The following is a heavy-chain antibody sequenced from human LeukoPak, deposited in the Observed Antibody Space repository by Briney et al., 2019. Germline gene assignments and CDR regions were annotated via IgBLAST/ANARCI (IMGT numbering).Heavy chain of an antibody. V-gene: IGHV1-69*13. CDR3: APAANNYYYYYMDV. CDR2: IIPIFGTA. Sequence: GASVKVSCKASGGTFSSYAISWVRQAPGQGLEWMGGIIPIFGTANYAQKFQGRVTITADESTSTAYMELSSLRSEDTAVYYCAPAANNYYYYYMDVWGKGTTVTVSS. CDR1: GGTFSSYA. D-gene: IGHD2-2*01. J-gene: IGHJ6*03.